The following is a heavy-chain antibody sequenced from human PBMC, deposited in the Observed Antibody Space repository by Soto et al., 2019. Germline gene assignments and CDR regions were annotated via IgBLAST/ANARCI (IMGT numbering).Heavy chain of an antibody. V-gene: IGHV1-18*01. CDR2: VSANNGKT. CDR1: GYTFTTYN. CDR3: AREALYSSGWYYSDY. Sequence: ASVKVSCQASGYTFTTYNINWVRLAPGQGLEWMGWVSANNGKTSYAQKVRGRITMTTDTSTRTAYMELRSLRSDDTAVYYCAREALYSSGWYYSDYWGQGTPVTVSS. J-gene: IGHJ4*02. D-gene: IGHD6-13*01.